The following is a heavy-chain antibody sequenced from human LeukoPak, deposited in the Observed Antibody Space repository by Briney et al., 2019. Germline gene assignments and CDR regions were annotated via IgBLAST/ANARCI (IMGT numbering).Heavy chain of an antibody. V-gene: IGHV1-2*02. CDR1: GYTFTGYY. CDR2: INPNSGGT. Sequence: ASVKVSCKASGYTFTGYYMHWVRQAPGQGLEWMGWINPNSGGTNYAQKFQGRVTMTRDTSISTAYMELSRLRSDDTAVYYCATPGFFGVGQIDYWGQGTLVTVSS. CDR3: ATPGFFGVGQIDY. J-gene: IGHJ4*02. D-gene: IGHD3-3*01.